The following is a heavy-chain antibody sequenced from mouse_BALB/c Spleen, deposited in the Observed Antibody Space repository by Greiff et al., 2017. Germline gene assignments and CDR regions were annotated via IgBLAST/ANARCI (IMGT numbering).Heavy chain of an antibody. Sequence: EVQLQQSGPELVKPGASVKISCMASGYTFTDYNMHWVKQSHGKSLEWIGYIYPYNGGTGYNQKFKSKATLTVDNSSSTAYMELRSLTSEDSAVYYCARGVGLRLFDYWGQGTTLTVSS. CDR1: GYTFTDYN. V-gene: IGHV1S29*02. J-gene: IGHJ2*01. D-gene: IGHD2-2*01. CDR2: IYPYNGGT. CDR3: ARGVGLRLFDY.